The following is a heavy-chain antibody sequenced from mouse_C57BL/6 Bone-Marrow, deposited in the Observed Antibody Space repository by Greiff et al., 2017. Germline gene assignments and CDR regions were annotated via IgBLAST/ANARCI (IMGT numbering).Heavy chain of an antibody. V-gene: IGHV1-42*01. D-gene: IGHD2-4*01. CDR2: INPSTGGT. CDR1: GYSFTGYY. J-gene: IGHJ3*01. Sequence: EVKLVESGPELVKPGASVKISCKASGYSFTGYYMNWVKQSPEQSLEWIGEINPSTGGTTYNQKFKAKATLTVDKPSSTAYMQLKSLTSEDSAVYYCARRGYDYDKRAWFAYWGQGTLVTVSA. CDR3: ARRGYDYDKRAWFAY.